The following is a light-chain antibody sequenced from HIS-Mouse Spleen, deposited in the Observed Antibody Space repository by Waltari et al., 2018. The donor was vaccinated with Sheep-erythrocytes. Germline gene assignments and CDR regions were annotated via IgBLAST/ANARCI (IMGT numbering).Light chain of an antibody. CDR2: EVS. V-gene: IGLV2-8*01. CDR3: SSYAGSNNVV. Sequence: LTQPPSVSVSPGQTASITCSGDKLGDKYACWYQQHPGKAPKLMIYEVSKRPSGVPDRFSGSKSGNTASLTVSGLQAEDEADYYCSSYAGSNNVVFGGGTKLTVL. J-gene: IGLJ2*01. CDR1: KLGDKY.